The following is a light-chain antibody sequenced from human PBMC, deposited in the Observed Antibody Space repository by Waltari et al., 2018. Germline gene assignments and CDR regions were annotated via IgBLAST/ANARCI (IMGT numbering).Light chain of an antibody. CDR3: HQYHDWPQT. CDR2: CAS. J-gene: IGKJ1*01. CDR1: QRISSH. V-gene: IGKV3-15*01. Sequence: EIVMTQSPATLSVSPGERATLSCRASQRISSHVAWYQQKPGQAPRLLMYCASTRATGIPARFSGSGSGTEFTLTISSLQSEDFAVYCCHQYHDWPQTFGQGTKVELK.